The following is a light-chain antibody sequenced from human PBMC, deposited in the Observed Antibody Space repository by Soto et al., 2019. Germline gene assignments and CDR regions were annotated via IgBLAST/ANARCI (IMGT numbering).Light chain of an antibody. CDR3: QQSYSTPRT. CDR1: QSISNY. V-gene: IGKV1-39*01. CDR2: AAS. Sequence: DIQMTQSPSSLSASVGDRVTITCRASQSISNYLNWYQQKPGKAPKLLMYAASSLQSGVPSRFSGSGSGTDFTLTISSLHPEDFATYYCQQSYSTPRTFGQGTKVEIK. J-gene: IGKJ1*01.